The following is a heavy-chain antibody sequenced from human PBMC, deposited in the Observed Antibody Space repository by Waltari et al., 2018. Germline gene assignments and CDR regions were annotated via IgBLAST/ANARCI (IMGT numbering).Heavy chain of an antibody. Sequence: EGQLVESGGGLVKPGGSLRLSCAASGLSFGTYNMNWVRQAPGKGPGWVSYIRSSSAYKYYADSVKGRFAISRDNAKNLLFLQMNSLRADDTAVYYCVRENCSVTSCFKHFDYWGRGILVTVSS. V-gene: IGHV3-21*01. D-gene: IGHD2-2*01. J-gene: IGHJ4*02. CDR2: IRSSSAYK. CDR1: GLSFGTYN. CDR3: VRENCSVTSCFKHFDY.